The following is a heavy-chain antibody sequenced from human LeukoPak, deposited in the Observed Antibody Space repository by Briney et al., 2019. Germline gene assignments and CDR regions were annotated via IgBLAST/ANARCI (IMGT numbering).Heavy chain of an antibody. Sequence: SVKVSCKASGGTFSSYAISWVRQAPGQGLEWMGGIIPIFGTANYAQKFQGRVTITTDESTSTAYMELSSLRSEDTAVYYCARVKVIAARYYYMDVWGKGITVTVSS. D-gene: IGHD6-6*01. CDR1: GGTFSSYA. J-gene: IGHJ6*03. CDR3: ARVKVIAARYYYMDV. CDR2: IIPIFGTA. V-gene: IGHV1-69*05.